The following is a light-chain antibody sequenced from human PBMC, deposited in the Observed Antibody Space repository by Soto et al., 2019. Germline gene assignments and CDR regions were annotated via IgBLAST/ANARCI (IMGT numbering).Light chain of an antibody. Sequence: IQMTQSPSSLSASLGDRVTITCRASQRITTYLNWYQQKPGNAPKLLITTSGTLQRGVPSRFSARGSATDFTLTTTSLQREDCATYFYQHTYSTPYTFGQGTKLEIK. CDR1: QRITTY. CDR3: QHTYSTPYT. V-gene: IGKV1-39*01. CDR2: TSG. J-gene: IGKJ2*01.